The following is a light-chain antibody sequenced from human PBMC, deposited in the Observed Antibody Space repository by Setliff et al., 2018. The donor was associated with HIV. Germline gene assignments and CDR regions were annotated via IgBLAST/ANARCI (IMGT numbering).Light chain of an antibody. V-gene: IGLV1-44*01. CDR1: SSNIGSNT. CDR3: ATWDDTLKGVI. Sequence: QSALTQPPSVSGAPGQRVTISCTGSSSNIGSNTVNWYQQLPGTAPKLLIYSNNQRPSGVPDRFSGSKSGTSALLAISGLQSEDEGDYYCATWDDTLKGVIFGGGTQLTVL. CDR2: SNN. J-gene: IGLJ2*01.